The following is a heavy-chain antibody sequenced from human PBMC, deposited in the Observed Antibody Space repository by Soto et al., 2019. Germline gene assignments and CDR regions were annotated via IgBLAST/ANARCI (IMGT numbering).Heavy chain of an antibody. Sequence: EVQLLESGGGLVQPGGSLRLSCAASGFTFSSYAMTWVRQAPGKGLEWVSAISGSGGSTYYADSVKGRFTISRDNSKNTLYLQMNSLRAEDTAVYYCAKGGNTYYYDSSGYYRSWYFDLWGRGTLVTVSS. J-gene: IGHJ2*01. CDR3: AKGGNTYYYDSSGYYRSWYFDL. CDR2: ISGSGGST. CDR1: GFTFSSYA. V-gene: IGHV3-23*01. D-gene: IGHD3-22*01.